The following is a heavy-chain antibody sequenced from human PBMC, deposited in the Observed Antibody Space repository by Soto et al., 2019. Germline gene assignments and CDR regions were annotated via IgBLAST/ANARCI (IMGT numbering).Heavy chain of an antibody. Sequence: PGGSLRLSCAASGFTFSNFDMSWVRQAPGKGLEWVSGISTGGGTTYYADSVKGRFTSSRDNSKNTLYLQMTSLRAEDTAVYYCATGTAAPAHWGQGTLV. CDR3: ATGTAAPAH. V-gene: IGHV3-23*01. J-gene: IGHJ1*01. CDR1: GFTFSNFD. D-gene: IGHD6-13*01. CDR2: ISTGGGTT.